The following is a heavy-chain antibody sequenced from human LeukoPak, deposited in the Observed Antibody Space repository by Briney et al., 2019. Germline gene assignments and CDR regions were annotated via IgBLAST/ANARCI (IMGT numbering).Heavy chain of an antibody. CDR1: GYTFTGYY. D-gene: IGHD3-10*01. Sequence: ASVKVSCKASGYTFTGYYMHWVRQAPGQGLEWMGWISPTSGGTNYAQKFQGRVTMTRDTSISTAYMELSRLRSDDTAVYYCASGELLWFGEAKLDYWGQGTLVTVSS. CDR3: ASGELLWFGEAKLDY. CDR2: ISPTSGGT. J-gene: IGHJ4*02. V-gene: IGHV1-2*02.